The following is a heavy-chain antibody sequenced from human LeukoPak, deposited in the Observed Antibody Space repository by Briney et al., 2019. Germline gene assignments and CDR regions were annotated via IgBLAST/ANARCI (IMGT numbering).Heavy chain of an antibody. V-gene: IGHV4-39*07. J-gene: IGHJ6*03. CDR3: ARVPGRGGSYYFYYYYYMDV. CDR2: IYYTGST. CDR1: GGSVSVHSHY. Sequence: PSETMSLTCTVSGGSVSVHSHYWGWVRQPPGMGLEWIGCIYYTGSTYYNASLKSRVTISVDTSKNQFSLKLSSVTAADTAVYYCARVPGRGGSYYFYYYYYMDVWGKGTTVTVSS. D-gene: IGHD1-26*01.